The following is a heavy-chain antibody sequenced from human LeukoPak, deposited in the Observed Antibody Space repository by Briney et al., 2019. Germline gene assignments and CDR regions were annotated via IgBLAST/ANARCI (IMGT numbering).Heavy chain of an antibody. D-gene: IGHD5-24*01. CDR2: IKEDGSDK. CDR3: ARDTGYNTFDY. Sequence: GGTLRLSCAASGFTFSTYWMSWVRQAPGKGLEWVANIKEDGSDKYYVDSVKGRFTISRDNAKNSLYLQMNSLRAEDTAVYYCARDTGYNTFDYWGQGTLVTVSS. CDR1: GFTFSTYW. V-gene: IGHV3-7*05. J-gene: IGHJ4*02.